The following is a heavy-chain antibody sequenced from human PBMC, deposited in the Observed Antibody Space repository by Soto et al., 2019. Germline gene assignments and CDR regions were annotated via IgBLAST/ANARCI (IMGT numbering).Heavy chain of an antibody. J-gene: IGHJ4*02. D-gene: IGHD6-19*01. CDR1: GGSISGSY. CDR2: VYYTGST. CDR3: ARSVAVPGAHIDY. V-gene: IGHV4-59*01. Sequence: PSETLSLTCSVSGGSISGSYWSWIRQSPGKGLECLGYVYYTGSTNYSPSLRSRVSISVDTSKNEFSLRLSSVTAADTAVYFCARSVAVPGAHIDYWGQGTQVTVYS.